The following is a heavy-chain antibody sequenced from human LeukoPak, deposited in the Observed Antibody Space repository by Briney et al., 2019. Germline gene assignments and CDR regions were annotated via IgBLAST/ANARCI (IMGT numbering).Heavy chain of an antibody. CDR3: ARLGGYDYGGNSFGY. D-gene: IGHD4-23*01. V-gene: IGHV5-10-1*01. CDR1: GYSFTSYW. J-gene: IGHJ4*02. CDR2: IDTSDSYT. Sequence: GESLKISCKGSGYSFTSYWISWVRQMPGKRLECMGRIDTSDSYTNYTPSFQGHVPLSADKSLSTAYLRWSSLEASHTPMYYCARLGGYDYGGNSFGYWGQGTLVTVSS.